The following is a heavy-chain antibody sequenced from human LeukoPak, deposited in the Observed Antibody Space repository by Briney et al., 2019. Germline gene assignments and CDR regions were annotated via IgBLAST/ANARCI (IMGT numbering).Heavy chain of an antibody. CDR1: GYTFTSYG. J-gene: IGHJ4*02. Sequence: ASVKVSCKASGYTFTSYGISWVRQAPGQGLEWMGWISAYNGNTNYAQKLQGRVTMTTDTSTSTAYMELRSLRSDDTAVYYCARDSMITFGGVILSFDYWGQGTLVTVSS. CDR3: ARDSMITFGGVILSFDY. D-gene: IGHD3-16*01. CDR2: ISAYNGNT. V-gene: IGHV1-18*01.